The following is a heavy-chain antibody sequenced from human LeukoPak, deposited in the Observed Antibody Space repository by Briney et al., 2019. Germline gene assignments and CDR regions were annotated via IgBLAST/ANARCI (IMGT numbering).Heavy chain of an antibody. CDR2: IYPGDSDT. D-gene: IGHD5-18*01. V-gene: IGHV5-51*01. J-gene: IGHJ5*02. CDR1: GYTFTSYA. Sequence: KVSCKASGYTFTSYAMNWVRQAPGQGLEWMGIIYPGDSDTRYSPSFQGQVTISADKSISTAYLQWSSLKASDTAMYYCARHRYSYGYSWFDPWGQGTLVTVSS. CDR3: ARHRYSYGYSWFDP.